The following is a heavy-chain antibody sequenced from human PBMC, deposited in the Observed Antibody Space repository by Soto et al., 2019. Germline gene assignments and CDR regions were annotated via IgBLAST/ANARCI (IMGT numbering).Heavy chain of an antibody. CDR2: SRNKANGYTT. V-gene: IGHV3-72*01. J-gene: IGHJ4*02. Sequence: EVQLVESGGGFVQPGGSLRLACAASGFTLSDRYMDWVRQAPGRGLEWVGRSRNKANGYTTEYAASVKGRFTVSRDESKNSLYLQMNSLKTEDTAVYYCARGLNSFDYWGQGTLVTVSS. D-gene: IGHD1-26*01. CDR1: GFTLSDRY. CDR3: ARGLNSFDY.